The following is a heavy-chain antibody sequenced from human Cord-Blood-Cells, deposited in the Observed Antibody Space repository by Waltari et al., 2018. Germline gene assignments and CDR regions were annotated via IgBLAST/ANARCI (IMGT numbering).Heavy chain of an antibody. D-gene: IGHD6-6*01. CDR1: GGPLSSGGSS. J-gene: IGHJ3*02. CDR3: ASEAEYSSSSDAFDI. Sequence: QVQLQESGPGLVQPSQTLSLTCTVSGGPLSSGGSSWSWIHPHPGKGLEWTGYIYYIGSTYYNPSLKIRVTISGDTSKNQFSLKLSSVTAADTAVYYCASEAEYSSSSDAFDIWGQGTMVTVSS. CDR2: IYYIGST. V-gene: IGHV4-31*03.